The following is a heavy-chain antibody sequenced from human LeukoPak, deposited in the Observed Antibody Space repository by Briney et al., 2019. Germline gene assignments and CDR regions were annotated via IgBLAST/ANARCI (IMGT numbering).Heavy chain of an antibody. Sequence: GGSLRLSCAASGFTFSSYGMSWVRQAPGKGLEWVSSISGSGDSTYYADSVKGRFTISRDNSKNTLYLQMNSLRAEDTALYYCTKRGSGSYPPKDYFEYWGQGTLVTVSS. CDR2: ISGSGDST. CDR1: GFTFSSYG. V-gene: IGHV3-23*01. D-gene: IGHD3-22*01. J-gene: IGHJ4*02. CDR3: TKRGSGSYPPKDYFEY.